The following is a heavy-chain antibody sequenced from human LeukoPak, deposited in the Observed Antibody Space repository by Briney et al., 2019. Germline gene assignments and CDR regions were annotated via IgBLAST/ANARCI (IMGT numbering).Heavy chain of an antibody. CDR3: GREGITSSSSVLLQYYFDY. CDR1: GGSISSGSYY. J-gene: IGHJ4*02. D-gene: IGHD6-6*01. CDR2: IYTSGST. V-gene: IGHV4-61*02. Sequence: SETLSLTCTVSGGSISSGSYYWSWIRQPAGKGLEWIGRIYTSGSTNYNPSLKSRVTISVDTSKNQFSLKLSSVTAADTAVYYCGREGITSSSSVLLQYYFDYWGQGTLVTVSS.